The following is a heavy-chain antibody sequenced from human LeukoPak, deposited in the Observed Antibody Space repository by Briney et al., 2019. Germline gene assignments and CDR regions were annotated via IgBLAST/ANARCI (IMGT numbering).Heavy chain of an antibody. J-gene: IGHJ4*02. CDR1: GFTFSTYS. CDR3: AKGAAGTLVGHYFDS. CDR2: ISSSGSYI. D-gene: IGHD2-21*01. V-gene: IGHV3-21*04. Sequence: GGSLRLSCAASGFTFSTYSMNWLRQAPGKGLEWVSSISSSGSYIYYADSVKGRFSISRDNSKNTLYVQMNSLGAEDTAVYYCAKGAAGTLVGHYFDSWGQGTLVTVSS.